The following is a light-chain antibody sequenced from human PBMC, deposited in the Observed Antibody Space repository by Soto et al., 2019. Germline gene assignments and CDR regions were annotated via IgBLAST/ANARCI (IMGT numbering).Light chain of an antibody. J-gene: IGKJ2*01. Sequence: EIVLTQSPGTLSLSPGERATLSCRASQSVSSTHLAWYQQKPGQAPRLLIYGASSRATGIPDRFSGSGSGTDFTITISRLEPEDFALYYCQQYGSSPMYIFGQGTKLEI. CDR2: GAS. CDR3: QQYGSSPMYI. V-gene: IGKV3-20*01. CDR1: QSVSSTH.